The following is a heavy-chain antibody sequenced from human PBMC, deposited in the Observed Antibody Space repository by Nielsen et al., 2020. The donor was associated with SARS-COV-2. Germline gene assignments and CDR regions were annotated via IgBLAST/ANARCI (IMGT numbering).Heavy chain of an antibody. CDR1: GFTFSSYA. CDR3: ARTRVLWFGELDY. Sequence: GESLKISCAASGFTFSSYAMHWVRQAPCKGLEWVAVISYDGSNKYYADSVKGRFTISRDNSKNTLYLQMNSLRAEDTAVYYCARTRVLWFGELDYWGQGTLVTVSS. D-gene: IGHD3-10*01. CDR2: ISYDGSNK. V-gene: IGHV3-30*04. J-gene: IGHJ4*02.